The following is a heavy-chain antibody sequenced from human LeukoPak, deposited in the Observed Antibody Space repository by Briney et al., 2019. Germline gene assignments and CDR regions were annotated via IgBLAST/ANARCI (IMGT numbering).Heavy chain of an antibody. V-gene: IGHV1-2*06. CDR2: INPNSGGT. CDR1: GYTFTGYY. Sequence: SVKVSCKASGYTFTGYYMHWVRQAPGQGLEWMGRINPNSGGTNYAQKFQGRVTMTRDTSISTAYMELSRLRSDDTAVYYCASSGWYEEDTFDYWGQGTLVTVSS. D-gene: IGHD6-19*01. J-gene: IGHJ4*02. CDR3: ASSGWYEEDTFDY.